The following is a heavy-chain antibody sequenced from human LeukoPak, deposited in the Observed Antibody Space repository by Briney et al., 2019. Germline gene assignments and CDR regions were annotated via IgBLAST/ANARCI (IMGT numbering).Heavy chain of an antibody. J-gene: IGHJ4*02. CDR2: INHSGST. CDR3: ARHGIMVRLSWDY. D-gene: IGHD3-10*01. V-gene: IGHV4-34*01. CDR1: GGSFSGYY. Sequence: SETLSLTCAVYGGSFSGYYWSWIRQPPGKGLEWIGEINHSGSTNYNPSLKSRVTISVDTSKNQFSLKLSSVTAADTAVYYCARHGIMVRLSWDYWGQGTLVTVSS.